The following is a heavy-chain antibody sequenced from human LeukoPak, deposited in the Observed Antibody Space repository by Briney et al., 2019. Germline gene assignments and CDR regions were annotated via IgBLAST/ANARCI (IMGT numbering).Heavy chain of an antibody. J-gene: IGHJ5*02. D-gene: IGHD6-19*01. Sequence: LETLSLTPTEPRGSTSSYSRTSIRQPAEEGRGRSGYIYYTGSAYYTPSPNSRVTISVHTSNNQFSLKLSSVTVADTAVYFCARVPPYSSGRGGFDPWGQGTLVTVSS. CDR2: IYYTGSA. CDR1: RGSTSSYS. CDR3: ARVPPYSSGRGGFDP. V-gene: IGHV4-59*01.